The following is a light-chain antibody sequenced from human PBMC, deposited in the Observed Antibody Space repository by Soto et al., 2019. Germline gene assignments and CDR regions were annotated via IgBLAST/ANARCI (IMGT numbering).Light chain of an antibody. CDR3: QQSYSTLRT. CDR1: QSVSSSY. Sequence: EIVLTQSPGTLSLSPGERATLSCRASQSVSSSYLAWYQQKPGQAPRLLIYGASSRATGIPDRFSGSGSGTDFTLTISSLQPEDFATYYCQQSYSTLRTFGQGTKVDI. CDR2: GAS. V-gene: IGKV3-20*01. J-gene: IGKJ1*01.